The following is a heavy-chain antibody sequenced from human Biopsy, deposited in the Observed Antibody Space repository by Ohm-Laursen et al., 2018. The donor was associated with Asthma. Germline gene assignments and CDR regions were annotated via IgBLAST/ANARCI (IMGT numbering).Heavy chain of an antibody. CDR1: GYTFISYA. CDR2: INAGNGNT. V-gene: IGHV1-3*01. J-gene: IGHJ6*02. D-gene: IGHD3-3*01. Sequence: ASVKVSCKASGYTFISYAIHWVRQAPGQRLEWMGWINAGNGNTKYSQKFQGRVTITRDTSASTAYMLLSSLRSEDTAVYYCAKWDTYYDFWSGYYTRYNYYYYGMDVWGQGTTVTVSS. CDR3: AKWDTYYDFWSGYYTRYNYYYYGMDV.